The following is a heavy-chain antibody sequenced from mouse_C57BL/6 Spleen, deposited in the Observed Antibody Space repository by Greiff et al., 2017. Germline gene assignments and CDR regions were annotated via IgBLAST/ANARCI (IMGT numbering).Heavy chain of an antibody. J-gene: IGHJ4*01. CDR3: ARPRWVLLAMDY. V-gene: IGHV1-64*01. CDR1: GYTFTSYW. CDR2: IHPNDGST. Sequence: QVQLQQPGAELVKPGASVKLSCKASGYTFTSYWMHWVKQRPGQGLEWIGMIHPNDGSTNYNAKFKGKATLTVDKSSSTAYMQLSSLTSEDSAVYYCARPRWVLLAMDYWGQGTSVTVSS. D-gene: IGHD2-3*01.